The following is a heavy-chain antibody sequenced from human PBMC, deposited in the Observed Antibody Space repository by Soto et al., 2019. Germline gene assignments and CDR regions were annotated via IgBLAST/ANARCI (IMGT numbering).Heavy chain of an antibody. CDR3: ARIGHGRYNWNYHYYGMDV. D-gene: IGHD1-20*01. J-gene: IGHJ6*02. Sequence: GASVKVSCKASGGTFSSYAISWVRQAPGQGLEWMGGIIPIFGTPNYAQKFQGRVTITADKSTSTAYMELSSLRSEDTAVYYCARIGHGRYNWNYHYYGMDVWGQGTTVTVSS. CDR1: GGTFSSYA. V-gene: IGHV1-69*06. CDR2: IIPIFGTP.